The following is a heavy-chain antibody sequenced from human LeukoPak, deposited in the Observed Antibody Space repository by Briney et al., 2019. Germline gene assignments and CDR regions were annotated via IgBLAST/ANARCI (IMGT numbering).Heavy chain of an antibody. D-gene: IGHD3-10*02. Sequence: ASAKVSCKASGYTFTSYGISWVRQAPGQGLEWMGWISAYNGNTNYAQKLQGRATMTTDTSTSTAYMELRSLRSDDTAVYYCARDVRRQWVDYWGQGTLVTVSS. V-gene: IGHV1-18*01. J-gene: IGHJ4*02. CDR2: ISAYNGNT. CDR3: ARDVRRQWVDY. CDR1: GYTFTSYG.